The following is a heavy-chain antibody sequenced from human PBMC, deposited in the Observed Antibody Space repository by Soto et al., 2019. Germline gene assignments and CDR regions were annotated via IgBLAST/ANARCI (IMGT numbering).Heavy chain of an antibody. V-gene: IGHV4-31*03. D-gene: IGHD4-17*01. CDR2: IYYSGST. J-gene: IGHJ4*02. CDR3: ASYAYGDPSARDY. CDR1: GGSISSGGYY. Sequence: SETLSLTCTVSGGSISSGGYYWSWIRQHPGKGLEWIGYIYYSGSTYYNPSLKSRVTISVDTSKNQFSLKLSSVTAADTAVYYCASYAYGDPSARDYWGQGTLVTVSS.